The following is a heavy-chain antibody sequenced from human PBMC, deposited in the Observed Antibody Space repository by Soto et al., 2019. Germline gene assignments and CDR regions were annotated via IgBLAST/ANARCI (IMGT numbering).Heavy chain of an antibody. CDR3: ARAPRNYGDFDY. CDR2: IIPIIGIA. Sequence: QVQLVQSGAEVKKPGSSVKVSCKASGGTFSSYTISWVRQAPGQGLEWMGRIIPIIGIANYAQKYQNKVTITADKPTSTADMELSSVKSEDTAVYYCARAPRNYGDFDYWGQGTLVTVSS. D-gene: IGHD4-17*01. J-gene: IGHJ4*02. V-gene: IGHV1-69*02. CDR1: GGTFSSYT.